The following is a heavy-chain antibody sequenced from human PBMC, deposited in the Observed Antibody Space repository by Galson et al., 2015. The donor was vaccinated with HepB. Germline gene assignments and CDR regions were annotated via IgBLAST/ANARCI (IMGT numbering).Heavy chain of an antibody. V-gene: IGHV3-23*01. CDR2: ISGSGDNT. D-gene: IGHD3-10*01. Sequence: SLRLSCAASGFIFTDYVINWVRQAPGKGLEWVSAISGSGDNTWYTDSVKGRFTISRDNSKNTLYLQMNRLRAEDTAVYYCAKDGFGPFDYWGQGILVTVSS. CDR3: AKDGFGPFDY. J-gene: IGHJ4*02. CDR1: GFIFTDYV.